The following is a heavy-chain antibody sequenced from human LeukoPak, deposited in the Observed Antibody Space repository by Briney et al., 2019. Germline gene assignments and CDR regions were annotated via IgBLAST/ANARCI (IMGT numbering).Heavy chain of an antibody. CDR3: ARDRKLGYCSGGSCYTTGPNDY. D-gene: IGHD2-15*01. CDR2: ISAYNGNT. CDR1: GYTFTSYG. J-gene: IGHJ4*02. Sequence: ASVKVSCKASGYTFTSYGISWVRQAPGQGLEWMGWISAYNGNTNYAQKLQGRVTTTTDTSTSTAYMELRSLRSDDTAVYYCARDRKLGYCSGGSCYTTGPNDYWGQGTLVTVSS. V-gene: IGHV1-18*01.